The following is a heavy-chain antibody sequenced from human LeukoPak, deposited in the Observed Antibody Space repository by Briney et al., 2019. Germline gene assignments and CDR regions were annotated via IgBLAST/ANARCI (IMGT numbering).Heavy chain of an antibody. Sequence: SETLSLTCTVSGGSISSYYWSWIRQPPGKGLEWIGYIYYSGSTNYNPSLKSRVTISVDTSKNQFSLKLSSVTAADTAVYYSARALEDSSGWLDAFDIWGQGTMVTVSS. CDR3: ARALEDSSGWLDAFDI. J-gene: IGHJ3*02. D-gene: IGHD6-19*01. CDR1: GGSISSYY. V-gene: IGHV4-59*01. CDR2: IYYSGST.